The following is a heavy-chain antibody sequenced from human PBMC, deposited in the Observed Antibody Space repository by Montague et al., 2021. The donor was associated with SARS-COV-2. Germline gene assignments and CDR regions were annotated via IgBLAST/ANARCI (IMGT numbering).Heavy chain of an antibody. V-gene: IGHV4-61*05. CDR2: IYYSGST. CDR3: ARGFDY. Sequence: SETLSLTCTVSGGSISSSSYYWGWIRQPPGKGLEWIGYIYYSGSTNYNSSLKSRVTLSVDTSKNQFYLKLSSVTAADTAVYYCARGFDYWGQGTMVTVSS. CDR1: GGSISSSSYY. J-gene: IGHJ4*02.